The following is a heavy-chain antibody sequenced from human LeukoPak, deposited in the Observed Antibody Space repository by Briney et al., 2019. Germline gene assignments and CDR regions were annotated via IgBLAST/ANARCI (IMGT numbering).Heavy chain of an antibody. CDR2: IKQDGSEK. V-gene: IGHV3-7*01. Sequence: GGSLRLSCAASGFTFSSYWMSWVRQAPGKGLEWVANIKQDGSEKYYADSVKGRFTISRDNSKNTLYLQMNSLRAEDTAVYYCAKVSGAAAGIRDYWGQGTLVTVSS. CDR3: AKVSGAAAGIRDY. D-gene: IGHD6-13*01. J-gene: IGHJ4*02. CDR1: GFTFSSYW.